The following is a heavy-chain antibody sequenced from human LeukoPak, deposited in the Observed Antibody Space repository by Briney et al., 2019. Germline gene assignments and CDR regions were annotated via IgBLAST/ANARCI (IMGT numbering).Heavy chain of an antibody. D-gene: IGHD4-23*01. Sequence: QPGRSLRLSCAASGFTFSSYAMHWVRQAPGKGLEWVAVISYDGSNKYYADSVKGRFTISRDNSKNTLYLQMNSLRADDTAVYYCAKEALRWPDYWGQGTLVTVSS. CDR1: GFTFSSYA. CDR2: ISYDGSNK. J-gene: IGHJ4*02. CDR3: AKEALRWPDY. V-gene: IGHV3-30*14.